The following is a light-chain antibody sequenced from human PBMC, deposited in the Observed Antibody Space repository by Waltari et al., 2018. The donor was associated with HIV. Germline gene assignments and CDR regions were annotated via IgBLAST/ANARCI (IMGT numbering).Light chain of an antibody. CDR2: GNK. V-gene: IGLV1-40*01. CDR1: SSNIGADYD. Sequence: QSVLTQPPSVSGAPGQRVTISCTGGSSNIGADYDLHWYQQIPGTAPKLLISGNKNRPSGVPDRFSASKSGASASLAITGLQAEDEADYFCQSYDRGLSASVVFGGGTKLTVL. J-gene: IGLJ2*01. CDR3: QSYDRGLSASVV.